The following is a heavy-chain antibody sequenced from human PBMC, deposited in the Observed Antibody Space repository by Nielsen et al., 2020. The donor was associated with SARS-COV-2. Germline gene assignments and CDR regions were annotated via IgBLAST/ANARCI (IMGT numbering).Heavy chain of an antibody. CDR2: FSGDSAGST. D-gene: IGHD3-22*01. J-gene: IGHJ4*02. Sequence: GESLKISCSASGFTFSAYAMIWVRQAAGKGLEWVSAFSGDSAGSTFYAESVKGRFTMSRDNSKNTLYLQMNSLRAEDTAVYYCARDPYDSSGYSVGFDYWGQGTLVTVSS. CDR3: ARDPYDSSGYSVGFDY. CDR1: GFTFSAYA. V-gene: IGHV3-23*01.